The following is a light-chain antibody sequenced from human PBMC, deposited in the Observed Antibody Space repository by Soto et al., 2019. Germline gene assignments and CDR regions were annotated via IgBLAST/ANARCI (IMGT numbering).Light chain of an antibody. CDR3: QQSYTTASIN. J-gene: IGKJ5*01. CDR1: QSISRN. V-gene: IGKV1-39*01. Sequence: DIQMTQSPSSLSASVGDRVTITCRASQSISRNLNWYQHKPGKAPKLLIYAASSLQNGVPSRFSVGGSGTEFTLSISSLQPEDVGTYYCQQSYTTASINFGQGTRLEIK. CDR2: AAS.